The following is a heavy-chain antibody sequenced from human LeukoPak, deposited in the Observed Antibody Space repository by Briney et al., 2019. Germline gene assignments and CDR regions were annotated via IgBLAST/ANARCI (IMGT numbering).Heavy chain of an antibody. J-gene: IGHJ3*02. Sequence: GGSLRLSCAASGFTFLSYSMNWVRQAPGKGLEWVSSISSDSKDIYYSDSVKGRFTISRDNTQNSLDLQMNSLRGEDTAVYYCAREGDIAAFDIWGQGTMVTVSS. CDR2: ISSDSKDI. D-gene: IGHD2-15*01. CDR1: GFTFLSYS. V-gene: IGHV3-21*01. CDR3: AREGDIAAFDI.